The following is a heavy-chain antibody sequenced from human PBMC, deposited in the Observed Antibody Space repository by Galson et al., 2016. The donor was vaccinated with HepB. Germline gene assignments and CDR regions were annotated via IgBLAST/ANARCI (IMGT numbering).Heavy chain of an antibody. J-gene: IGHJ4*02. V-gene: IGHV3-33*01. CDR2: ILYDGSKK. Sequence: SLRLSCAASGFTFSRYGMRWVRQAPGKGLEWVAVILYDGSKKYYVDSLKGRFTISRDNAKNSLYLQMNSLRAEDTAVYYCARMCSGGSCYSYWGQGTLVTVSS. CDR3: ARMCSGGSCYSY. D-gene: IGHD2-15*01. CDR1: GFTFSRYG.